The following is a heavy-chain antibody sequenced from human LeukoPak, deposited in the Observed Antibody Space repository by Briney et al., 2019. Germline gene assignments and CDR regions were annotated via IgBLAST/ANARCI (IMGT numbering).Heavy chain of an antibody. CDR3: ARVNTQGVPSP. V-gene: IGHV4-34*01. CDR2: INHSGST. CDR1: GGFFSGYY. Sequence: SETLSLTCAVYGGFFSGYYWSWIRQPPGKGLEWIGEINHSGSTNYNPSLKSRVTISVDTSKNQFSLKLSSVTAADTAVYYCARVNTQGVPSPWGQGILVTVSS. J-gene: IGHJ5*02. D-gene: IGHD2-15*01.